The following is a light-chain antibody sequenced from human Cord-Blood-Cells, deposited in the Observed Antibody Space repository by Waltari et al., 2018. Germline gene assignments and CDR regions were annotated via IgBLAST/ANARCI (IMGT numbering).Light chain of an antibody. CDR1: QSVSSY. J-gene: IGKJ5*01. Sequence: EIVLTQSPATLSLSPGERATLSCRASQSVSSYLAWYQQKPGEAPRLLIYDASNRATGSPARFSSSGSWTDFTLTISSLEPEDFAVYYCQQRSNWPITFGQGTRLEIK. CDR2: DAS. V-gene: IGKV3-11*01. CDR3: QQRSNWPIT.